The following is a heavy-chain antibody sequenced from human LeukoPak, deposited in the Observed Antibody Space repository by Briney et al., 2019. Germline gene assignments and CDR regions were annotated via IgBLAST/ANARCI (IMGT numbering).Heavy chain of an antibody. CDR1: GGSISSYY. D-gene: IGHD6-6*01. CDR2: IYYSGST. V-gene: IGHV4-59*01. CDR3: ARGETHYSSSSLTGDVFDI. Sequence: SETLSLTCTVSGGSISSYYWSWVRQPPGKGLEWIGYIYYSGSTNYNPSLKSRVTISVDTSKNQFSLKLSSVTAADTAVYYCARGETHYSSSSLTGDVFDIWAQGTMVTVFS. J-gene: IGHJ3*02.